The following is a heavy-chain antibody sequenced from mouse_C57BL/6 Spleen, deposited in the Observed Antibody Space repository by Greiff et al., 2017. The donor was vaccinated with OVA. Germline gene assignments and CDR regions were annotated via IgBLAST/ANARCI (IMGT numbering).Heavy chain of an antibody. J-gene: IGHJ2*01. V-gene: IGHV14-2*01. CDR1: GFNIKDYY. Sequence: EVKLVESGAELVKPGASVKLSCTASGFNIKDYYMHWVKQRTEQGLEWIGRIDPEDGETKYAPKFQGKATITADTSSNTAYLQLSSLTSEDTAVYYCARTTVVATDFDYWGQGTTLTVSS. D-gene: IGHD1-1*01. CDR3: ARTTVVATDFDY. CDR2: IDPEDGET.